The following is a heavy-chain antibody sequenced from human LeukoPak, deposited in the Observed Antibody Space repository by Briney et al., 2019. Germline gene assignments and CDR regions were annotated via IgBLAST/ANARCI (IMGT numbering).Heavy chain of an antibody. CDR1: GGSISSTNW. Sequence: SETLSLTCAVSGGSISSTNWWSWVRQTPGKGLESIGEIFHSGGTNYNPSLKSRVTISVDTSKNQFSLKLSSVTAADTAVYYCAATPNHDYGGSKPYYYYYYMDVWGKGTTVTVSS. V-gene: IGHV4-4*02. CDR2: IFHSGGT. CDR3: AATPNHDYGGSKPYYYYYYMDV. J-gene: IGHJ6*03. D-gene: IGHD4-23*01.